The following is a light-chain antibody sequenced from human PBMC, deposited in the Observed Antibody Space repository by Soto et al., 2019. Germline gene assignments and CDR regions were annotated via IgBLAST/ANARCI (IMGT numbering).Light chain of an antibody. CDR1: QNINNY. V-gene: IGKV1-5*03. J-gene: IGKJ5*01. CDR2: KAS. CDR3: QQSYSTTIT. Sequence: DIQITQSPSSLSASVGDRVTITCRASQNINNYLAWYQQKPGKAPKLLIYKASTLKSGVPSRFSGSGSGTEFTLTISSLQPDDFATYYCQQSYSTTITFGQGTRLEIK.